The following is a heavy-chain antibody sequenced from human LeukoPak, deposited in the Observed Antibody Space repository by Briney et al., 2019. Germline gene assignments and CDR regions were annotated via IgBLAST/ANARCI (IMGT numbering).Heavy chain of an antibody. V-gene: IGHV3-48*03. CDR3: ARGLASSNWPHWFDP. CDR1: GFTFSNYE. CDR2: ISAIDSTT. Sequence: GGSLRLSCAASGFTFSNYEMNWVRQAPGKGLEWVSYISAIDSTTYYADSVKGRFTISRDDAKNSLYLQMNSLRVEDTAVYHCARGLASSNWPHWFDPWGQGTLVSVSS. J-gene: IGHJ5*02. D-gene: IGHD6-13*01.